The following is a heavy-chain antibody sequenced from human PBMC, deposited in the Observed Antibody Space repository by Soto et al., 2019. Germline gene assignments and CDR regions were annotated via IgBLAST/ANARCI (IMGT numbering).Heavy chain of an antibody. CDR1: GYTFTSYG. V-gene: IGHV1-18*04. J-gene: IGHJ4*02. Sequence: QVQLVQSGAEVKKPGASVKVSCKASGYTFTSYGISWVRQAPGQGHGWLGWISVYNGNTNYAQKLRGRVTMTTDTATSAAYVELRSLRSDDTAVYYCARFVDTAMVPDDWGQGTLVTVAS. CDR2: ISVYNGNT. D-gene: IGHD5-18*01. CDR3: ARFVDTAMVPDD.